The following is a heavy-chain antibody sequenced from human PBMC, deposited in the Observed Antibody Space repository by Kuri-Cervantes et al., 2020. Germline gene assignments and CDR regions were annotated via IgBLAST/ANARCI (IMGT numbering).Heavy chain of an antibody. V-gene: IGHV5-51*01. CDR3: ARHKGLDV. CDR2: IYPGDSDS. Sequence: KVSCKGSGYSFSTYWIAWVCQMPGKGPELIGIIYPGDSDSRYSPSFQGQVTISADKSISTAYLQWSSLKASDTAIYYCARHKGLDVWGQGTTVTVSS. J-gene: IGHJ6*02. CDR1: GYSFSTYW.